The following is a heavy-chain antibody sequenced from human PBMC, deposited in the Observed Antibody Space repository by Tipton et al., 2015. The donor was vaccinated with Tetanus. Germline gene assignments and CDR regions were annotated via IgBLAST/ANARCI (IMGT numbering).Heavy chain of an antibody. J-gene: IGHJ2*01. CDR3: ARGGSYSYGPRGFDL. CDR1: GGSFSLYY. D-gene: IGHD5-18*01. V-gene: IGHV4-34*01. Sequence: TLSLTCTVSGGSFSLYYWNWVRQSPGKGLEWIGEISHSGSSSYNPSLQSRATISLDTAKNHFSLRLSSVTAADTAVYYCARGGSYSYGPRGFDLWGRGTLVTVSS. CDR2: ISHSGSS.